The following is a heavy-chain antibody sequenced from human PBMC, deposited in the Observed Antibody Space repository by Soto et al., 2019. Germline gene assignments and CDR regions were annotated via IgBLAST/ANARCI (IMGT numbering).Heavy chain of an antibody. CDR1: GGSFSGYY. J-gene: IGHJ6*02. CDR3: ARVLVGWGSYYYYYGMDV. Sequence: SETLSLTCAVYGGSFSGYYWSWIRQPPGKGLEWIGEINHSGSTNYNPSLKSRVTISVDTSKNQFSLKLSSVTAADTAVYYCARVLVGWGSYYYYYGMDVWGQGTTVTVSS. V-gene: IGHV4-34*01. D-gene: IGHD3-16*01. CDR2: INHSGST.